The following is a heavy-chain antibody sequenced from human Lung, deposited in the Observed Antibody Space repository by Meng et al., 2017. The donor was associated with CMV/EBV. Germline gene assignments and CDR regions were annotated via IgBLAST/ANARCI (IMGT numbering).Heavy chain of an antibody. CDR2: MNPNSGNT. CDR3: TRGRGSTHKGNWFDP. CDR1: GYTFTSYD. D-gene: IGHD3-10*01. J-gene: IGHJ5*02. V-gene: IGHV1-8*01. Sequence: ASVKVSXKASGYTFTSYDINWVRQATGQGLEWMGWMNPNSGNTAYAPKFQGRLTMTRNTSINTAYMDLSSLRSEDTAIYYCTRGRGSTHKGNWFDPWGQGTXV.